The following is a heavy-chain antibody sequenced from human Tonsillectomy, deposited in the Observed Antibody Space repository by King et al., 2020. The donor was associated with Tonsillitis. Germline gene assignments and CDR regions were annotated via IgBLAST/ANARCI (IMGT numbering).Heavy chain of an antibody. D-gene: IGHD3-22*01. CDR2: IWYDGSNK. CDR3: ARDRPYGSSGPGDY. Sequence: VQLVESGGGVVQPGRSLRLSCAASGFTFSSYGMHWVRQAPGKGLEWVAVIWYDGSNKYYADSVKGRFTISKDNSKNTLYLQMNSLRAQDTAVYYCARDRPYGSSGPGDYWGQGTLRTVSS. CDR1: GFTFSSYG. V-gene: IGHV3-33*01. J-gene: IGHJ4*02.